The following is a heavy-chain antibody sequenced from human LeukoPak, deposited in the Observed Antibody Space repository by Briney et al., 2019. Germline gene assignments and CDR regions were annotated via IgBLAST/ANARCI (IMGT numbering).Heavy chain of an antibody. CDR3: ARRTFGDYLWFDP. V-gene: IGHV5-51*01. CDR2: IYPGDSDT. J-gene: IGHJ5*02. Sequence: VESLKISCKGSGYNFAGYWIVLVRQMPGKGLEWMGGIYPGDSDTTYRPSFPGQVTISDDKSISTAYLQWTSLTASDTAMSSCARRTFGDYLWFDPWGQGTLVTVSS. D-gene: IGHD4-17*01. CDR1: GYNFAGYW.